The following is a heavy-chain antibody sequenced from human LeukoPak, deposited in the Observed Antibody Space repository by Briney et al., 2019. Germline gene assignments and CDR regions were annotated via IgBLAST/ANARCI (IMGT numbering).Heavy chain of an antibody. V-gene: IGHV1-8*01. D-gene: IGHD3-9*01. CDR3: ARRVLLYDILTADSRYYYYYMDV. CDR1: GYTFTSSD. CDR2: MNPNSGNT. Sequence: ASVKVSCKASGYTFTSSDINWVRQATGQGREWMGWMNPNSGNTGYAQKFQGRVTMTRNTSISTAYMELSSLRSEDTAVYYCARRVLLYDILTADSRYYYYYMDVWGRGTTVTISS. J-gene: IGHJ6*03.